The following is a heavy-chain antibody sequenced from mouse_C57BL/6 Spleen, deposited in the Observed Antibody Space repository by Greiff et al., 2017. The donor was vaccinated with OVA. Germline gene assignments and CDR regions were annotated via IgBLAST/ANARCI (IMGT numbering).Heavy chain of an antibody. CDR3: ARSSSSGLFAY. CDR2: INPGSGGT. V-gene: IGHV1-54*01. D-gene: IGHD1-3*01. J-gene: IGHJ3*01. Sequence: VQLQESGAELVRPGTSVKVSCKASGYAFTNYLIEWVKQRPGQGLEWIGVINPGSGGTNYNEKFKGKATLTADKSSSTAYMQLSSLTSEDSAVYFCARSSSSGLFAYWGQGTLVTVSA. CDR1: GYAFTNYL.